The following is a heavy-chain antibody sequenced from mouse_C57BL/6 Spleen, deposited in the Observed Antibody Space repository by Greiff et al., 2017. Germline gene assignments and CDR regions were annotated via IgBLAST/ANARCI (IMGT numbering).Heavy chain of an antibody. CDR2: LDPSDSYT. D-gene: IGHD2-3*01. J-gene: IGHJ3*01. V-gene: IGHV1-69*01. CDR3: ARSGVYDGYYWFAY. Sequence: VQLQQPGAELVMPGASVKLSCKASGYTFTSYWMHWVKQRPGQGLEWIGELDPSDSYTNYNQKFKGKSTLTVDKSSSTAYMQLSSLTTEDSAVYYCARSGVYDGYYWFAYWGQGTLVTVSA. CDR1: GYTFTSYW.